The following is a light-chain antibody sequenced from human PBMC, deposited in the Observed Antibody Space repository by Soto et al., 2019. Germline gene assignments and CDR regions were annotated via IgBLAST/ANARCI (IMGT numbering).Light chain of an antibody. Sequence: EVVLTQSPATLSLSPGESATLSCRASQSVSSFLAWYQQKPGQAPRLLIYDASNRATGIPARFSGSGSGTDFSLTISSLEPEDFAIYYCQQRSNCPAEALTFGGGTKVEIK. V-gene: IGKV3-11*01. CDR2: DAS. J-gene: IGKJ4*01. CDR1: QSVSSF. CDR3: QQRSNCPAEALT.